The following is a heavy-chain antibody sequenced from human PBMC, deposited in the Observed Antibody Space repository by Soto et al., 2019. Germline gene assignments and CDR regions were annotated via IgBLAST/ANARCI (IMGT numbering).Heavy chain of an antibody. J-gene: IGHJ4*02. Sequence: GGSLRLSCAASGFTFSSYGMHWVRQAPGKGLEWVAVISYDGSNKYYADSVKGRFTISRDNSKNTLYLQMNSLRAEDTAVYYCAKSWYRYSSSQEYFDYWGQGTLVTVSS. CDR3: AKSWYRYSSSQEYFDY. D-gene: IGHD6-13*01. CDR2: ISYDGSNK. V-gene: IGHV3-30*18. CDR1: GFTFSSYG.